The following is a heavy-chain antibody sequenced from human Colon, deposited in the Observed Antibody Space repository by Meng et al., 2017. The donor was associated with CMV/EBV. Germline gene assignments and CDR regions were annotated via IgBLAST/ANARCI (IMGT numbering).Heavy chain of an antibody. D-gene: IGHD1-1*01. Sequence: GESLKISCVASGFSFSNYAMTWVRQAPGKGLEWVSAFSGSGSSTFYADSVKGRFTISRDNSKNTLYLQMNSLRAEDTAFYYCARDRLEGDYSGPGFWGQGTLVTVSS. CDR2: FSGSGSST. J-gene: IGHJ4*02. V-gene: IGHV3-23*01. CDR1: GFSFSNYA. CDR3: ARDRLEGDYSGPGF.